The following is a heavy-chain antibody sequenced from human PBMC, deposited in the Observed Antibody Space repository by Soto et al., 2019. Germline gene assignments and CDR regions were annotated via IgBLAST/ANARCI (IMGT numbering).Heavy chain of an antibody. CDR2: ISPYSGDT. CDR1: GYTFPTYG. Sequence: QVQLVQSGAEVKKPGASVKVSCKASGYTFPTYGISWVRQAPGQGLEWMGWISPYSGDTNYLQKFQVRVTMTTDTSASTAYMELRSLRSDDTAVYYCARDPGGATGFDPWGQGTLVTVSS. CDR3: ARDPGGATGFDP. V-gene: IGHV1-18*01. J-gene: IGHJ5*02. D-gene: IGHD1-1*01.